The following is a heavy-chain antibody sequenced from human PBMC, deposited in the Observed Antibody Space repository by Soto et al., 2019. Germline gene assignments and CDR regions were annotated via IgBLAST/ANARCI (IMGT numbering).Heavy chain of an antibody. CDR2: IDPSSGSS. D-gene: IGHD3-22*01. CDR1: GYTLTSYY. Sequence: QVQLVQSGAEVKEPGASVRVSCKASGYTLTSYYLHWVRQAPGQGPEWMGRIDPSSGSSTYAQNFQGRITMTSDTSTSTVYMDMSSLRSEDTAVYYCVRAVGIVLTYDYFDHWGQGTLVTVSS. CDR3: VRAVGIVLTYDYFDH. J-gene: IGHJ4*02. V-gene: IGHV1-46*01.